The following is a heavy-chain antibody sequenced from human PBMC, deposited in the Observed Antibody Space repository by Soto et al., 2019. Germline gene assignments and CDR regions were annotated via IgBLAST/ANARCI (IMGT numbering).Heavy chain of an antibody. CDR2: VSYSGSS. D-gene: IGHD1-1*01. CDR3: ARAALQSDLDFDQ. V-gene: IGHV4-59*01. CDR1: GDSISRYY. Sequence: QVQLQESGPGLVKPSETLSLTCTVSGDSISRYYWSWIRQPPAKGLEWIGYVSYSGSSNYSPSLKSRVTMLMDASKNQFSLRMTSVTAADAAVYYCARAALQSDLDFDQWGQGTLVTVSS. J-gene: IGHJ4*02.